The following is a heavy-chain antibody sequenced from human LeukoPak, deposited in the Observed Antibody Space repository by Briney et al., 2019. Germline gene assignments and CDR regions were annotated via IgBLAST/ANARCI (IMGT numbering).Heavy chain of an antibody. Sequence: WGSLRLSCAASVFTFNSYGMHWVRQAPGNGLEWVAFIRYDGSNKYYADSVKGRFTISRDNSKNTLYLQMNSLRAEDTAVYYCAKVRYSGSSDAFDIWGQGTMVTVSS. CDR3: AKVRYSGSSDAFDI. CDR2: IRYDGSNK. J-gene: IGHJ3*02. D-gene: IGHD1-26*01. CDR1: VFTFNSYG. V-gene: IGHV3-30*02.